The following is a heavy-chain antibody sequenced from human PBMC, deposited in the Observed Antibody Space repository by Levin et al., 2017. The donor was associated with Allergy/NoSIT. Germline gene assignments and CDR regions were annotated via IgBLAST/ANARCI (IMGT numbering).Heavy chain of an antibody. CDR2: ISGSGGST. V-gene: IGHV3-23*01. D-gene: IGHD3-10*01. CDR3: AKDRRITMVRGVIGAFDI. CDR1: GFTFSSYA. J-gene: IGHJ3*02. Sequence: LSLTCAASGFTFSSYAMSWVRQAPGKGLEWVSAISGSGGSTYYADSVKGRFTISRDNSKNTLYLQMNSLRAEDTAVYYCAKDRRITMVRGVIGAFDIWGQGTMVTVSS.